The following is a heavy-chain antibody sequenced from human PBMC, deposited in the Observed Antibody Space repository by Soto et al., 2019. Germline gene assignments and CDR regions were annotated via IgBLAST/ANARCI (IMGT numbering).Heavy chain of an antibody. D-gene: IGHD3-22*01. CDR2: ISDSGST. J-gene: IGHJ5*02. V-gene: IGHV4-31*03. CDR3: AWRDRRGYSYWLDN. CDR1: GGSISDGYY. Sequence: QVQLQESGPGLVKPSQTLSLTCTVSGGSISDGYYWSWIRQHPGKGREWIGSISDSGSTSYNTSLTLRITISVDTSTTQFSLTLSSVSAADTAVYDCAWRDRRGYSYWLDNWGQGTLVTVSS.